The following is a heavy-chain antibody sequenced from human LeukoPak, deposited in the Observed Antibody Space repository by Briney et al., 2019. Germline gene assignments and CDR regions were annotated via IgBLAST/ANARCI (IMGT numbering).Heavy chain of an antibody. Sequence: SETLSLTCTVSGGSISSGGYYWSWIRQHPGKGLEWIGYIYYSGSTHYNPSLKSRVTISVDTSKNQFSLKLSSVTAADTAVYYCARYKDCSSTSCYGLDYFDYWGRGTLVTVSS. D-gene: IGHD2-2*01. J-gene: IGHJ4*02. CDR1: GGSISSGGYY. CDR2: IYYSGST. V-gene: IGHV4-31*03. CDR3: ARYKDCSSTSCYGLDYFDY.